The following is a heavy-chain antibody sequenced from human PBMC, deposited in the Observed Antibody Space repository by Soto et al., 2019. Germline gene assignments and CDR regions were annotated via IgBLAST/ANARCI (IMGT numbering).Heavy chain of an antibody. Sequence: PSETLSLTCTVSGGSISSYYWSWIRQPPGKGLEWIGYIYYSGSTNYNPSLKSRVTISVDTSKNQFSLELSSVTAADTAVYYCASSVGATRRKYFDYWGQGTLVTVSS. D-gene: IGHD1-26*01. V-gene: IGHV4-59*01. J-gene: IGHJ4*02. CDR1: GGSISSYY. CDR3: ASSVGATRRKYFDY. CDR2: IYYSGST.